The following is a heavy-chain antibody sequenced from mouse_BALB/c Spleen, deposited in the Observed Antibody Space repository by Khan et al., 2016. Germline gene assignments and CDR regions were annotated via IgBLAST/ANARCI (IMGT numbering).Heavy chain of an antibody. CDR2: IWRGGST. Sequence: VQLQESGPGLVQPSQSLSITCTVSGFSLTSYGVHWVRQSPGKGLEWLGVIWRGGSTDYNAAFMSRLSITKDNSKSQVFFKMNSLQADDTAIYYCANYYRYNYAIDYWGQGTSVTVSS. D-gene: IGHD2-14*01. CDR1: GFSLTSYG. J-gene: IGHJ4*01. CDR3: ANYYRYNYAIDY. V-gene: IGHV2-5*01.